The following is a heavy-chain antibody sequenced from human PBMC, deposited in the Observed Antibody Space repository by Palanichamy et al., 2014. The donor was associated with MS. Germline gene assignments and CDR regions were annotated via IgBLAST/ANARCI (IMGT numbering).Heavy chain of an antibody. CDR1: GFTFSNYW. V-gene: IGHV3-74*01. D-gene: IGHD3-3*01. CDR2: VDSDESTL. Sequence: EVQLVESGGGLVQPGGSLRLSCAASGFTFSNYWMHWVRQAPGKGLVWVSRVDSDESTLTYADSVKGRFTISRDNAKNTLYLQMSSLRVGDTAVYYCTRASRFVVDHWGQGTLVTVSS. CDR3: TRASRFVVDH. J-gene: IGHJ4*02.